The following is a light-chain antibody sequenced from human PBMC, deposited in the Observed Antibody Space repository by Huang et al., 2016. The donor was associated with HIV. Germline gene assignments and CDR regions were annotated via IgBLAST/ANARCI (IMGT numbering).Light chain of an antibody. J-gene: IGKJ4*01. CDR3: QQFNGFSLT. CDR2: DAS. V-gene: IGKV1-13*02. Sequence: AIQLTQSSPSLSASAGDSFTILCRSSQDINSALAWYQQKTGKAPKLLIYDASNLKSGVPSRFSGSGSGTDFTLSISSLQPEDFATYYCQQFNGFSLTFGGGTRVEIK. CDR1: QDINSA.